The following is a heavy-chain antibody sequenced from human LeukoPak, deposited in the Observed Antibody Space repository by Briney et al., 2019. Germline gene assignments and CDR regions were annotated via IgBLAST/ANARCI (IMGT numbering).Heavy chain of an antibody. CDR3: ARGWFGSGSHFDY. J-gene: IGHJ4*02. D-gene: IGHD3-10*01. Sequence: ASVKVSCKASGYTFTSYDINWVRQATGQGLEWMGWMNPNSGDTGYVQKFQGRVTVTRSTSISTAYMELSSLRSEDTAIYYCARGWFGSGSHFDYWGQGTLVTVSS. CDR1: GYTFTSYD. V-gene: IGHV1-8*01. CDR2: MNPNSGDT.